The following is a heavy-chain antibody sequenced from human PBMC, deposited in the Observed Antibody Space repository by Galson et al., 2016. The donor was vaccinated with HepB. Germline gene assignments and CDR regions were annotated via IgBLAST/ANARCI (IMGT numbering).Heavy chain of an antibody. CDR2: TYYRSKWYN. Sequence: ISGDSVSSNSAAWNWIRQSPSRGLEWLGKTYYRSKWYNDYALFVKSRISATPDTSKNQFSLQLKSVTPEDTAVYYCARGPDSGYAPYYFDNWGQGTLVTVSS. V-gene: IGHV6-1*01. J-gene: IGHJ4*02. D-gene: IGHD5-12*01. CDR1: GDSVSSNSAA. CDR3: ARGPDSGYAPYYFDN.